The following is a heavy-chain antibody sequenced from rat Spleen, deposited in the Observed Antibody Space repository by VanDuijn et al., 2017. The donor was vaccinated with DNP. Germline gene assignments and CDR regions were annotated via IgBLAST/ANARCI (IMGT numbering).Heavy chain of an antibody. CDR3: ASGPNYGAYSDYFNY. CDR2: INKDSSTI. V-gene: IGHV4-2*01. D-gene: IGHD1-11*01. CDR1: GFNFNDYW. J-gene: IGHJ2*01. Sequence: EVKLVESGGGLVQPGRSLKLSCAASGFNFNDYWMAWVRQAPGKGLEWIGEINKDSSTIDYNPSLKDKFTVSRDNVQNTLYLQMSKLGSEDTAIYYCASGPNYGAYSDYFNYWGQGVMVTVSS.